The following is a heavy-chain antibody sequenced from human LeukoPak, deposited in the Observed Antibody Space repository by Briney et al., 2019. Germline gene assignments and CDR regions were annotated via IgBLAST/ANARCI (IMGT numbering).Heavy chain of an antibody. CDR2: ISSSGSTI. CDR1: GGSFSGYY. Sequence: LSLTCAVYGGSFSGYYWSWIRQAPGKGLEWVSYISSSGSTIYYADSVKGRFTISRDNAKNSLYLQMNSLRAEDTAVYYCASSGWSYYFDYWGQGTLVTVSS. J-gene: IGHJ4*02. D-gene: IGHD6-19*01. CDR3: ASSGWSYYFDY. V-gene: IGHV3-11*01.